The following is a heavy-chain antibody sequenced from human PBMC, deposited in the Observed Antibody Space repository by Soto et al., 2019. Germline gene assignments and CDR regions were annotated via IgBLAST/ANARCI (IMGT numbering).Heavy chain of an antibody. D-gene: IGHD2-2*01. CDR1: GFPFGSFY. CDR3: ARDRGYPDSFDI. Sequence: EVQLVESGGGLIQPGESLRLSCAASGFPFGSFYMHWVRQAPGKGLEWVSHINGDGTTTVYADSVKGRFTISRDNAKNTLYLQMTSLRAEDTAVYYCARDRGYPDSFDIWGQGTMVTVSS. J-gene: IGHJ3*02. CDR2: INGDGTTT. V-gene: IGHV3-74*01.